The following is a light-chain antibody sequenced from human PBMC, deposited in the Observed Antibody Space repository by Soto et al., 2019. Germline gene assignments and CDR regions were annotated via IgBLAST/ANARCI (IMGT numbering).Light chain of an antibody. J-gene: IGKJ2*01. CDR2: GAS. Sequence: EIVMTQSPATLSVSPGEGATLSCRASQSVNSNLAWYQQKPGQPPRLLISGASTRPTGLPARFSGSGSGTEFTLTISSLQSEDFAVYYCQHYSNWPPTFGQGTKLEIK. CDR3: QHYSNWPPT. CDR1: QSVNSN. V-gene: IGKV3-15*01.